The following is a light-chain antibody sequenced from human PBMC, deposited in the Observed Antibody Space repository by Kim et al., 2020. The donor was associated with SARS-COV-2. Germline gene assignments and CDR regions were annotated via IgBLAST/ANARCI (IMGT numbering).Light chain of an antibody. Sequence: EIVLTQSPGTLSLSPGERATLSCRASQSVSTTYLAWYQQKPGQAPRLLIYGASSRATGIPDRFSGSGSGTDFTLTNSRLEPEDFAVYYCQQYGSSPSTFGQGTKVDIK. CDR2: GAS. J-gene: IGKJ1*01. V-gene: IGKV3-20*01. CDR3: QQYGSSPST. CDR1: QSVSTTY.